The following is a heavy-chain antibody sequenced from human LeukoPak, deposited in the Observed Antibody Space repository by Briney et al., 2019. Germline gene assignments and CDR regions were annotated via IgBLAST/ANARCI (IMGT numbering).Heavy chain of an antibody. D-gene: IGHD3-10*01. Sequence: ASVKVSCKASGYTFTGYYMHWVRQAPGQGLEWMGWINPNSGGTNYAQKFQGRVTMTRDTSISTAYMELSRLRSDDTAVYYCARSRTGSGFVFDYWGQGTLVTVSS. V-gene: IGHV1-2*02. CDR3: ARSRTGSGFVFDY. CDR1: GYTFTGYY. J-gene: IGHJ4*02. CDR2: INPNSGGT.